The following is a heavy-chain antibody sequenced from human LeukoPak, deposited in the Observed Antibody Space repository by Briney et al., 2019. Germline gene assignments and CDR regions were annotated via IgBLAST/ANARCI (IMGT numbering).Heavy chain of an antibody. D-gene: IGHD3-10*01. CDR1: CGSISSHY. CDR3: ARLTGHDAFDI. V-gene: IGHV4-59*11. CDR2: IYYSGST. J-gene: IGHJ3*02. Sequence: PSETLSLTCTVSCGSISSHYWSWMRQPPGKGLEWIGYIYYSGSTNYNPSLKSRVTISVDTSKNQFSLKLSSVTAADTAVYYCARLTGHDAFDIWGQGTMVTVSS.